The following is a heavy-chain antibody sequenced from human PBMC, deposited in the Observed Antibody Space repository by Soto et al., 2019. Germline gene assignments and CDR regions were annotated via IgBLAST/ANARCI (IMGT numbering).Heavy chain of an antibody. CDR1: GYTSTSYA. Sequence: ASVKVSCKASGYTSTSYAIHWVRQAPGQNLKWLGWINPDNGNTKYSQSFQGRVAIARDTSARTAYMEVTSLTTEDTSVYYCARDPYDFWSGCPNWFDPWGQGTPVTVFS. J-gene: IGHJ5*02. CDR3: ARDPYDFWSGCPNWFDP. D-gene: IGHD3-3*01. V-gene: IGHV1-3*01. CDR2: INPDNGNT.